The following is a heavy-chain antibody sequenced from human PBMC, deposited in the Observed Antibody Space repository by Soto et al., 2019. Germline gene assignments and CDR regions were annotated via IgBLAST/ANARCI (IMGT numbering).Heavy chain of an antibody. CDR1: GFTFSSYG. D-gene: IGHD6-19*01. CDR2: ISYDGSNK. CDR3: AKDGAGDSSGWPSKAIRGYGY. Sequence: QVQLVESGGGVVQPGRSLRLSCAASGFTFSSYGMHWVRQAPGKGLEWVAVISYDGSNKYYADSVKGRFTISRDNSKNTLYLQLNSMRAEDTAVYYCAKDGAGDSSGWPSKAIRGYGYLGQGTLVTVSS. J-gene: IGHJ4*02. V-gene: IGHV3-30*18.